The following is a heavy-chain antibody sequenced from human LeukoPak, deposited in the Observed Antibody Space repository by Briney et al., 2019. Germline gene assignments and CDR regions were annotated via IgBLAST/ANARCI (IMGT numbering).Heavy chain of an antibody. CDR3: ARGPYSYDSSGAFDI. CDR2: IYYSGST. V-gene: IGHV4-59*08. CDR1: GGSISSYY. Sequence: SETLSLTCTVSGGSISSYYWSWIRQPPGKGLEWIGYIYYSGSTNYNPSLKSRVTISVETSKNEFSLKLSSVTAADTAVYFCARGPYSYDSSGAFDIWGQGTMVTVPS. D-gene: IGHD3-22*01. J-gene: IGHJ3*02.